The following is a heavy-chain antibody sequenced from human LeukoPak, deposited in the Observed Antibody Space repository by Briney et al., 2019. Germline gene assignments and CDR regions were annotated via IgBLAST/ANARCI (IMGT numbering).Heavy chain of an antibody. Sequence: ASVKVSCKASGYTFTGYYMHWVRQAPGQGLEWMGWINPNSGGTDYAQKFQGRVTMTRDTSISTAYMELSRLRSDDTAVYYCARAPPETSDFDYWGQGTLVTVSS. J-gene: IGHJ4*02. CDR1: GYTFTGYY. CDR3: ARAPPETSDFDY. V-gene: IGHV1-2*02. D-gene: IGHD6-6*01. CDR2: INPNSGGT.